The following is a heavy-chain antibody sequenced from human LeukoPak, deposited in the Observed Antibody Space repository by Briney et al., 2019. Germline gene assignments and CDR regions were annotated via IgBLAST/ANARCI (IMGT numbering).Heavy chain of an antibody. J-gene: IGHJ3*02. CDR3: AKGLWFGELLDDAFDI. D-gene: IGHD3-10*01. Sequence: GGSLRLSCAASRFTFSSYGMHWVRQAPGKGLEWVAVISYDGSNKYYADSVKGRFTISRDNSKNTLYLQMNSLRAEDTAVYYCAKGLWFGELLDDAFDIWGQGTMVTVSS. CDR1: RFTFSSYG. CDR2: ISYDGSNK. V-gene: IGHV3-30*18.